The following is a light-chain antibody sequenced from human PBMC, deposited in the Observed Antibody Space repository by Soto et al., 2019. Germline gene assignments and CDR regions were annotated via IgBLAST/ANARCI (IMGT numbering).Light chain of an antibody. V-gene: IGKV1-12*01. CDR1: QGIDNW. J-gene: IGKJ4*01. CDR2: AAS. CDR3: QQAIHFPLA. Sequence: DIQMTQSPSSVSASVGDSVTITCRASQGIDNWLAWYQQKTGMAPKLLISAASNLQSGVPTRFSGSGSGTDFTLTINSLQPEDFATYFCQQAIHFPLAFGGGTKVEI.